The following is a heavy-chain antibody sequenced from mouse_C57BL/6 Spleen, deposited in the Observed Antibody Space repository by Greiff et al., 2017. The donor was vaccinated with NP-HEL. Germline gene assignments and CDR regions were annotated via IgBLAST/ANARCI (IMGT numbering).Heavy chain of an antibody. CDR3: AEGVYSKSAAIDY. J-gene: IGHJ4*01. D-gene: IGHD2-5*01. CDR1: GYAFSSSW. CDR2: IYPGDGDT. V-gene: IGHV1-82*01. Sequence: QVQLQQSGPELVKPGASVKISCKASGYAFSSSWMNWVKQRPGKGLEWIGRIYPGDGDTNYNGKFKGKATLTADKSSSTAYMQLSSLTAEDAAVYFCAEGVYSKSAAIDYWGQGTSVTVSS.